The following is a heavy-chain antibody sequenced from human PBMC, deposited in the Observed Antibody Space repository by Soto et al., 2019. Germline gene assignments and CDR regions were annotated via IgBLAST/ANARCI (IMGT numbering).Heavy chain of an antibody. V-gene: IGHV3-15*07. CDR3: TTAERGGSYYSDY. CDR2: IKSKTDGGTV. J-gene: IGHJ4*02. CDR1: GFTFTSAW. Sequence: EVQLVESGGGLVRPGASLRLSCAASGFTFTSAWINWVRQAPGKGLEWAGRIKSKTDGGTVDYGAPVKGRFTISRDDSNNTAYLQMNSLRNEDTAVYYCTTAERGGSYYSDYWGQGTLVTVSS. D-gene: IGHD1-26*01.